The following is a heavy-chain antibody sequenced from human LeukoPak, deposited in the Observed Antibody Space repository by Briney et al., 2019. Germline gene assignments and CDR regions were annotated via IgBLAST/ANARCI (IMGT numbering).Heavy chain of an antibody. CDR3: ARDVEMATSINWFDP. V-gene: IGHV4-4*07. CDR2: IYTSGST. D-gene: IGHD5-24*01. CDR1: GGSISSYY. J-gene: IGHJ5*02. Sequence: SETLSLTCTVSGGSISSYYWSWIRQPAGKGLEWIGRIYTSGSTNYNPSLKSRVTMSVDTSKNQFSLKLSSVTAADTAVYYCARDVEMATSINWFDPWGQGTLVTVSS.